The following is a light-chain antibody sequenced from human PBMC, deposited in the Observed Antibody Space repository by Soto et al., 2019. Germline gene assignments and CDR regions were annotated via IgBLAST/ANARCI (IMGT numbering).Light chain of an antibody. CDR1: QTVTNH. CDR3: QQRMNWPLT. Sequence: EIVLTQSPATLSLSLGGIATLSFIASQTVTNHLAWYQQKAGQAPRLLLFDASTRASGIPPRFSGSGSGTDFTLTITRVDPDDFAVYYCQQRMNWPLTFGGGTKV. J-gene: IGKJ4*01. CDR2: DAS. V-gene: IGKV3-11*01.